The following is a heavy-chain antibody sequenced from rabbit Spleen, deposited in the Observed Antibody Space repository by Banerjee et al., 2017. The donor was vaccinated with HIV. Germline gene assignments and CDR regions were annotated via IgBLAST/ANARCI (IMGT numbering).Heavy chain of an antibody. D-gene: IGHD4-1*01. CDR1: GVSFSFSSY. J-gene: IGHJ4*01. CDR2: IEVGSSDFT. Sequence: EESGGGLVKPGASLTLTCTASGVSFSFSSYMCWVRQAPGKGLEWIACIEVGSSDFTYFATWAKGRFTISKTSSTTVTLQMTSLTAADTATYFCARDLAGVIGWNFGWWGPGTLVTVS. V-gene: IGHV1S40*01. CDR3: ARDLAGVIGWNFGW.